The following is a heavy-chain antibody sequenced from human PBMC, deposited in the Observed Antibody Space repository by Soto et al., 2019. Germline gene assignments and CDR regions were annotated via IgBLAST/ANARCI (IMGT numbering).Heavy chain of an antibody. Sequence: GGSLRLSCAASGFTFSSYSMNWVRQAPGKGLEWVSSISSSSSYIYYADSVKGRFTISRDNAKNSLYLQMNSLRAEDTAVYYCAREGGITGTTYYYYYYMDVWGKGTTVTVSS. CDR2: ISSSSSYI. CDR3: AREGGITGTTYYYYYYMDV. J-gene: IGHJ6*03. V-gene: IGHV3-21*01. D-gene: IGHD1-7*01. CDR1: GFTFSSYS.